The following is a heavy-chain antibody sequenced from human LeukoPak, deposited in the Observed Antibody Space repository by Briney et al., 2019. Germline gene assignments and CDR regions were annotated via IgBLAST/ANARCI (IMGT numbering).Heavy chain of an antibody. CDR1: GGSISSYY. Sequence: PSETLSLTCTVSGGSISSYYWSWVRQPPGKGLEWIGYIYYSGSTNYNPSLKSRVTISVDTSKNQCSLNLSSVTAPSTAVYYCARTNDYGDSTRAFDIWGQGTMVTVSS. J-gene: IGHJ3*02. CDR3: ARTNDYGDSTRAFDI. V-gene: IGHV4-59*08. CDR2: IYYSGST. D-gene: IGHD4-17*01.